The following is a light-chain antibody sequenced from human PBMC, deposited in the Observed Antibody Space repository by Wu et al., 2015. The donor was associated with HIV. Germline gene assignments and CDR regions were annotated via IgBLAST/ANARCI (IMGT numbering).Light chain of an antibody. CDR1: QTISNW. CDR3: QQYNSYRWT. Sequence: QMTQSPSTLSASVGDRVTITCRASQTISNWLAWYQQKPGKAPKLLIYKASSLESGVPSRFSGSGSGTEFTLTISSLQPDDFATYSCQQYNSYRWTFGQGTKVEIK. V-gene: IGKV1-5*03. J-gene: IGKJ1*01. CDR2: KAS.